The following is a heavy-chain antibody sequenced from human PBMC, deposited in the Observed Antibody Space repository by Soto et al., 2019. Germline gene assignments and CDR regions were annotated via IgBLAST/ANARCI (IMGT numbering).Heavy chain of an antibody. J-gene: IGHJ3*02. Sequence: HPGGSLRLSCAASGFTFSSYAMHWVRQAPGKGLEWVAVIPYDGSNKYYADSVKGRFTISRDNSKNTLYLQMNSLRAEDTAVYYCARDRYCSSTSCYWDAFDIWGQGTMVTVSS. CDR3: ARDRYCSSTSCYWDAFDI. V-gene: IGHV3-30-3*01. D-gene: IGHD2-2*01. CDR2: IPYDGSNK. CDR1: GFTFSSYA.